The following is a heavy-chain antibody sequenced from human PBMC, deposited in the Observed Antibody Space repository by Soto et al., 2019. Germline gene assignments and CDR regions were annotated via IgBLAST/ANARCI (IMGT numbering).Heavy chain of an antibody. J-gene: IGHJ6*02. Sequence: ASVKVSCKASGYSFTDYHIHWVRQAPGQGLEWLGRINPKSGGTSTAQKFQGWVTMTTDTSISTASMELTRLTSDDTAIYYCARGDSTDCSNAVCSFFYNHDMDVWGQGTTVTVSS. D-gene: IGHD2-8*01. V-gene: IGHV1-2*04. CDR3: ARGDSTDCSNAVCSFFYNHDMDV. CDR2: INPKSGGT. CDR1: GYSFTDYH.